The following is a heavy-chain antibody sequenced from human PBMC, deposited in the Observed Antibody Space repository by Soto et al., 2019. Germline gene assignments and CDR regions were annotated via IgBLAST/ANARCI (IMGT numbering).Heavy chain of an antibody. CDR1: GFTFSSYA. D-gene: IGHD2-15*01. V-gene: IGHV3-30-3*01. Sequence: GGSLRLSCAASGFTFSSYAMHWVRQAPGKGLEWVAVISYDGSNKYYADSVKGRFTISRDNSKNTLYLQMNSLRAEDTAVYYCARDVGIVVVVAATLGYWGQGTLVTVSS. CDR2: ISYDGSNK. CDR3: ARDVGIVVVVAATLGY. J-gene: IGHJ4*02.